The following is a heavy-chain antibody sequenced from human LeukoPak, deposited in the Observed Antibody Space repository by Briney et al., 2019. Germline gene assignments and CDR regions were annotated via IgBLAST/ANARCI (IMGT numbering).Heavy chain of an antibody. V-gene: IGHV3-23*01. CDR1: GFTFSNYA. Sequence: GGSLRLSCAASGFTFSNYAMSWVRQAPGKGLEWVSAISASGGNTYYADSVKGRFTISRDNSKNTLYLQINSLRAEDTALYYCAKEKLGYCISSSCYSTYYFDYWGQGTLVTVSP. CDR2: ISASGGNT. D-gene: IGHD2-2*01. CDR3: AKEKLGYCISSSCYSTYYFDY. J-gene: IGHJ4*02.